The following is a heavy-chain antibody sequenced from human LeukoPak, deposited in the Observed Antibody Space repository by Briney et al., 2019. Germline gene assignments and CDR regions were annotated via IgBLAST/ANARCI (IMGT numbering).Heavy chain of an antibody. CDR1: GGSVSSADYY. CDR3: ASAYYYDSSGYYTRGNGFDY. D-gene: IGHD3-22*01. V-gene: IGHV4-31*03. Sequence: PSETLSLTCTVSGGSVSSADYYWSWIRQHPGKGLEWIGYIYYSGSTYYNPSLKSRVTISVDTSKDQFSLKLSSVTAADTAVYYCASAYYYDSSGYYTRGNGFDYWGQGTLVTVSS. CDR2: IYYSGST. J-gene: IGHJ4*02.